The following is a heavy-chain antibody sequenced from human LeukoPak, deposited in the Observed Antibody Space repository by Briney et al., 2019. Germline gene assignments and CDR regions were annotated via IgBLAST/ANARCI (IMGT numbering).Heavy chain of an antibody. CDR1: GFTFSSYS. V-gene: IGHV3-21*01. CDR3: ARDTVAVAGGFDY. D-gene: IGHD6-19*01. Sequence: PGGSLRLSCAASGFTFSSYSMNWVRQAPGKGLEWVSSISSSSSYIYYADSVKGRFTISRDNVKNSLYLQMNSLRAEDTAVYYCARDTVAVAGGFDYWGQGTLVTVSS. J-gene: IGHJ4*02. CDR2: ISSSSSYI.